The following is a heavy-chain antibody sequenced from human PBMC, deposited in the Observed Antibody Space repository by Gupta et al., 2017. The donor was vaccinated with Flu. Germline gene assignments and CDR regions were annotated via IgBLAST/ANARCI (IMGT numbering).Heavy chain of an antibody. CDR1: GYTFSEYK. CDR2: INPKGGAT. V-gene: IGHV1-2*02. Sequence: QVHLVQSGAEVKKPGASVKVSCRASGYTFSEYKIHWVRQAPGQGLEWLGWINPKGGATKYAQKFRGSVTMTTDTSTNVAFMELRSLTSDDSAIYFGARDVPEYGGNLLGDWGQGTLVTVSS. D-gene: IGHD4-23*01. J-gene: IGHJ4*02. CDR3: ARDVPEYGGNLLGD.